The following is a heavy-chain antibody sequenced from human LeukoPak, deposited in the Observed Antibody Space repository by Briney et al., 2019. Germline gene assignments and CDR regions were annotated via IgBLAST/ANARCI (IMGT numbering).Heavy chain of an antibody. D-gene: IGHD6-13*01. J-gene: IGHJ5*02. CDR2: IYYSGTT. CDR3: ARHDAGYSGSWSRFDP. Sequence: PSETLSLTCIVSGGSISSGTYYWGWIRQPPGKGLEWIGSIYYSGTTYYNPSLKSRVTISVDTSKNQFSLKLSSVGAADTAVYYCARHDAGYSGSWSRFDPWGQGTLVTVSS. CDR1: GGSISSGTYY. V-gene: IGHV4-39*01.